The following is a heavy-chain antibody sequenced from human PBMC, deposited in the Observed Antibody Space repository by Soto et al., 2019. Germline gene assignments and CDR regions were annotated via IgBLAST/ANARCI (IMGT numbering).Heavy chain of an antibody. D-gene: IGHD3-3*01. CDR2: ISDSGSRT. V-gene: IGHV3-23*01. J-gene: IGHJ6*04. CDR1: GFTFNNSA. CDR3: AKDKGYYDFWSGYSGMDV. Sequence: PGGSLRLSCAASGFTFNNSAMSWVRKDPGPGLEWSSVISDSGSRTYYADSVKGRFSISRDNSKNTLYLQMNSLRAEETAVYYCAKDKGYYDFWSGYSGMDVWGKGTTVTVSS.